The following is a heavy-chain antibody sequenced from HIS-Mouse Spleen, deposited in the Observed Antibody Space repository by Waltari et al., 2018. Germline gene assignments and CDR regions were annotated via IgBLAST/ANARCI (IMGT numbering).Heavy chain of an antibody. V-gene: IGHV5-51*01. CDR1: GYSFTSYW. CDR2: ICPGDPDT. D-gene: IGHD1-26*01. J-gene: IGHJ4*02. CDR3: ARQSAIVGATIDY. Sequence: EVQLVQSGAEVKKPGESLKISCKGSGYSFTSYWLGWVRQVPGKGLEWMGIICPGDPDTGYGPSFQGQVTISADKSISTAYLQWSSLKASGTAMYYCARQSAIVGATIDYWGQGTLVTVSS.